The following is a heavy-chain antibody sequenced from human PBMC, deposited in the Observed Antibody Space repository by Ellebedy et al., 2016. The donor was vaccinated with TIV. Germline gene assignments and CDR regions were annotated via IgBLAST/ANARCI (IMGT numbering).Heavy chain of an antibody. CDR1: GFRFSNYW. CDR3: VRSGPEYTSSSRWFDS. Sequence: GESLKISCKGSGFRFSNYWIGWVRQKPGKGLEWMGIIFPGDSNVRYGTSFEGQVTISADKSISTAYLQWSSLKASDTALYYCVRSGPEYTSSSRWFDSWGQGALVTVSS. CDR2: IFPGDSNV. D-gene: IGHD2/OR15-2a*01. V-gene: IGHV5-51*01. J-gene: IGHJ5*01.